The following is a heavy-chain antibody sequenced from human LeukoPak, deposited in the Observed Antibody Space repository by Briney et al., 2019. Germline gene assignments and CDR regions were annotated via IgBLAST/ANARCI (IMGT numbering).Heavy chain of an antibody. Sequence: ASVKPSSTPSGYTPTRYAINTVRQATRQGLECMGWMNPTSGNTASAQNFQGRVTMPRNTSISTAYMELSSLRSEDTAVYYCARLPLRYFDWSVSRGPYYYYGRDVWARET. CDR3: ARLPLRYFDWSVSRGPYYYYGRDV. J-gene: IGHJ6*02. CDR2: MNPTSGNT. V-gene: IGHV1-8*01. D-gene: IGHD3-9*01. CDR1: GYTPTRYA.